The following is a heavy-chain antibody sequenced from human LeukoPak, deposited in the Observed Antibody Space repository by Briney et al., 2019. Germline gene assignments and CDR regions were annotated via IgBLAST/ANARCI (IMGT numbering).Heavy chain of an antibody. V-gene: IGHV4-4*07. CDR3: ARGGYYYDSSGYPFDY. J-gene: IGHJ4*02. CDR1: GGSISSYY. Sequence: SETLSLTCTVSGGSISSYYWSWIRQPAGKGLEWIGRIYTSGSTNYNPSLKSRVTISVDKSKNQFSLKLSSVTAADTAVYYCARGGYYYDSSGYPFDYWAREPWSPSPQ. D-gene: IGHD3-22*01. CDR2: IYTSGST.